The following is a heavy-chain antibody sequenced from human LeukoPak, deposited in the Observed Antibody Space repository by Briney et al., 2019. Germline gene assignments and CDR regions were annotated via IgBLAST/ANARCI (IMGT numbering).Heavy chain of an antibody. V-gene: IGHV3-23*01. J-gene: IGHJ4*02. D-gene: IGHD3-10*01. Sequence: GGSLRLSCAASGFTFSSYAMSWVRQAPGKGLEWVSSISSGGGSTYYVDSVKGRFTISRDNSKNTLNLQMNSLRAEDTAVYYCRRGSGSYLWGQGTLVTVSS. CDR1: GFTFSSYA. CDR2: ISSGGGST. CDR3: RRGSGSYL.